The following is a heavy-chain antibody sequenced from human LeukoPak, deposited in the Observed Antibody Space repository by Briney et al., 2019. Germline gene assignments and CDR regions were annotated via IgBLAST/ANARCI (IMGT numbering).Heavy chain of an antibody. CDR2: ISADGGDI. V-gene: IGHV3-23*01. CDR1: GFIFSNNI. J-gene: IGHJ4*02. CDR3: AKDPPHSDRSIYSDNS. Sequence: GGSLRLSCAASGFIFSNNIMNWVRQAPGKGLEWVSVISADGGDIYYADSVNGRFTITRDNSKNTLHLQMDSLRAEDTAVYYCAKDPPHSDRSIYSDNSWGQGTLVTVSS. D-gene: IGHD3-22*01.